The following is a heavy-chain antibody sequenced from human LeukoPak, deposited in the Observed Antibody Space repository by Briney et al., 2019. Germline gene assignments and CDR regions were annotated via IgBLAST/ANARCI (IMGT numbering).Heavy chain of an antibody. V-gene: IGHV1-46*03. D-gene: IGHD3-22*01. J-gene: IGHJ4*02. CDR3: ARAHSSSAYYYDSSEPFDY. CDR1: GYTFTSYY. CDR2: INPSGGGT. Sequence: ASVKVSCKASGYTFTSYYMHWGRHAPGQGLEWMGIINPSGGGTTYAQKFQSRGTITREASTSNVYTELSSLRSAATAVFYCARAHSSSAYYYDSSEPFDYWGEGTLVTVSS.